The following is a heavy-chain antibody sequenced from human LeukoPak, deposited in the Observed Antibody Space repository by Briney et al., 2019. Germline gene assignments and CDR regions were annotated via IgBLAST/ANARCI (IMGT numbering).Heavy chain of an antibody. Sequence: PSETLSLTCTVSGGSISSHYWSWIRQPPGKGLEWIGYIYYSGTTNYNPSLKGRVTMSVDTSKNQFSLKLSSVTAADTAVYYCARDLETIFRPWNWFDPWGQGTLVTVSS. CDR1: GGSISSHY. J-gene: IGHJ5*02. V-gene: IGHV4-59*11. D-gene: IGHD3-3*01. CDR2: IYYSGTT. CDR3: ARDLETIFRPWNWFDP.